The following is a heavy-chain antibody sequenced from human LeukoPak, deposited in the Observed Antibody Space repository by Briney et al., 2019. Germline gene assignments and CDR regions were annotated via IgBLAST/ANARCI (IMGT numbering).Heavy chain of an antibody. V-gene: IGHV4-59*01. J-gene: IGHJ4*02. Sequence: ASETLSLTCTVPGGSISTYYWSWIRQPPGKGLEWIGYIHYSGSTNYNPSLKSRVTISGDTSKNQFSLHVKSVIAADTAVYYCARGETGHNYWGQGTLVTVSS. CDR1: GGSISTYY. D-gene: IGHD3-9*01. CDR2: IHYSGST. CDR3: ARGETGHNY.